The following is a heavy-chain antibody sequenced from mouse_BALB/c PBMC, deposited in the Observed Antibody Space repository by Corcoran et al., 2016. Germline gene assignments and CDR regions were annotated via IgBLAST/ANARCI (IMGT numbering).Heavy chain of an antibody. CDR2: IDPANGNT. D-gene: IGHD2-1*01. CDR1: GFNINDTY. CDR3: AREGNYVRYFDY. J-gene: IGHJ2*01. Sequence: EVQLQQSGAELVKPGASVKLSCTASGFNINDTYMHWVKQRPEQGLEWLGRIDPANGNTKYDPKFQGKATITADTSSNTAYLQLSSLTSEDTAVYYCAREGNYVRYFDYWDQGTTLTVSS. V-gene: IGHV14-3*02.